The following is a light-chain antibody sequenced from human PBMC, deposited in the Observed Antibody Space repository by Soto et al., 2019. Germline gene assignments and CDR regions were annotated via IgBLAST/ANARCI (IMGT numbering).Light chain of an antibody. CDR2: SNT. CDR3: AAWDDSMNGLL. CDR1: GSNIGSNA. J-gene: IGLJ2*01. V-gene: IGLV1-44*01. Sequence: QSVLTQPPSASGTPGQRVTFSCSGSGSNIGSNAVNWYQQLPGTAPKLLIYSNTQRPSGVPDRFSGSKSGTSASLAISGLQPEDEADYYCAAWDDSMNGLLFGGGTKLTVL.